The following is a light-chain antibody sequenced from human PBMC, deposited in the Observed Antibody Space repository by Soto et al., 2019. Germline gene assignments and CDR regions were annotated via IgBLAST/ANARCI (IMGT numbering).Light chain of an antibody. CDR2: DAS. Sequence: DIQMTQSPSTLSASVGDRVTITCRASQSVSNWLAWYQQKPGKAPKFLIYDASTLKSGVPSRFSGSGSGTEFTLTISSLQPDEFATYYCQQYNTYSGTFGQGTKVDIK. CDR3: QQYNTYSGT. CDR1: QSVSNW. V-gene: IGKV1-5*01. J-gene: IGKJ1*01.